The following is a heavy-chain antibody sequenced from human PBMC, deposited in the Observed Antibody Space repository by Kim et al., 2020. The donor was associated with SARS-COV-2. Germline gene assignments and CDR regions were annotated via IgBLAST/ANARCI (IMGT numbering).Heavy chain of an antibody. CDR1: GFTFRSYG. J-gene: IGHJ4*01. V-gene: IGHV3-23*01. D-gene: IGHD3-22*01. CDR3: AKVVWRSTAYGSGYSHF. Sequence: GGSLRLSCAASGFTFRSYGMTWVRQAPGKGLEWVSAISGSGEITYYADSVKGRFTISRDNSKNTLNLQMDSLRAEDTAVYYCAKVVWRSTAYGSGYSHF. CDR2: ISGSGEIT.